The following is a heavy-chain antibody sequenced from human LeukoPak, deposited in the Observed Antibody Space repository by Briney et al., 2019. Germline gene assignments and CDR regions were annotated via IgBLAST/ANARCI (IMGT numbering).Heavy chain of an antibody. V-gene: IGHV1-3*01. D-gene: IGHD2-2*01. CDR1: GYIFTSYA. CDR3: ARGYCSGTSCQYYFDY. CDR2: INAGNGDT. Sequence: GASVKVSCKASGYIFTSYAIHWARQAPGHRLEWMGWINAGNGDTKYSQNFQGRATITRDTSASTAYMELSSLRSEDTAVYYCARGYCSGTSCQYYFDYWGPGTQVTVSS. J-gene: IGHJ4*02.